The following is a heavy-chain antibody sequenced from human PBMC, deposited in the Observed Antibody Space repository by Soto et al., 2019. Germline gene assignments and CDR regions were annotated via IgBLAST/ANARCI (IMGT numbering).Heavy chain of an antibody. CDR1: GFSLSNARMG. Sequence: QVTLKESGPVLVKPTETLTLTCTVSGFSLSNARMGVSWISQPPGKALEWLAHIFSNAEKSYSTPLKSRLTISKDTSKSQVVLTMTNMDPVDTATYYCARIPESGWYGFAFDIWGQGTIVTVSS. V-gene: IGHV2-26*01. CDR2: IFSNAEK. CDR3: ARIPESGWYGFAFDI. D-gene: IGHD6-19*01. J-gene: IGHJ3*02.